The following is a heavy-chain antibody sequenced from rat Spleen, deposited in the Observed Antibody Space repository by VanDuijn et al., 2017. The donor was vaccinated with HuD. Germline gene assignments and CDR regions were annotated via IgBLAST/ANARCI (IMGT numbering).Heavy chain of an antibody. CDR1: GFTFSDYG. J-gene: IGHJ2*01. CDR2: ISSSSGT. CDR3: ARHGGYYSGDSFDY. D-gene: IGHD1-1*01. Sequence: EVQLVESGGGLVQPGRSLKLSCVASGFTFSDYGMNWIRQAPGKGLEWVAYISSSSGTIYYADTVKGRLTISRDNAKNTLYLQLSSLRSEDTALYYCARHGGYYSGDSFDYWGQGVMVTVSS. V-gene: IGHV5-34*01.